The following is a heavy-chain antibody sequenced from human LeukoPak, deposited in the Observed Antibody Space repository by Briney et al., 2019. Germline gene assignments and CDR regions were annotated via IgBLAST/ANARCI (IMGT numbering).Heavy chain of an antibody. J-gene: IGHJ3*02. CDR2: IDSLSNTI. Sequence: GGSLRLSCAASGFTFRGYGMHWVRQAPGKGLEWVSYIDSLSNTIYYTNSVRSRFTISRDNAKNSLYLQMNSLRVEDTAVYYCTGTWQAYAFDIWGQGTMVTVSS. CDR3: TGTWQAYAFDI. V-gene: IGHV3-48*04. CDR1: GFTFRGYG.